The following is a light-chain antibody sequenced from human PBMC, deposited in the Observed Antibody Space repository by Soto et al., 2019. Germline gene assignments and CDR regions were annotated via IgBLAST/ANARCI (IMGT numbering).Light chain of an antibody. CDR3: QQYGSSPLTWT. V-gene: IGKV3-20*01. CDR1: QSVSSSY. CDR2: GAS. J-gene: IGKJ1*01. Sequence: EIVLTQSPGTLSLSPGERATLSCRASQSVSSSYLAWYQQKAGQAPRLLIYGASSRATGIPDRFSGSGSGTDFTLTISRLEPEDFAVYYCQQYGSSPLTWTFGQGTKVEIK.